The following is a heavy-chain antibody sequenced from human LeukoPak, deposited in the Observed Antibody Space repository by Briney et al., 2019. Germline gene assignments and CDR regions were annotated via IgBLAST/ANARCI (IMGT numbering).Heavy chain of an antibody. CDR1: GYTFTNYG. D-gene: IGHD4-17*01. J-gene: IGHJ4*02. V-gene: IGHV1-18*01. Sequence: ASVKVSCKASGYTFTNYGISWVRQAPGQGLEWMGWISVYTGKTYHAQRFQARVTMTTDTSTTTAYMELRSLRSDDTAVYYCAKDRGWQYADYETVAVEHWGQGTLVTVSS. CDR3: AKDRGWQYADYETVAVEH. CDR2: ISVYTGKT.